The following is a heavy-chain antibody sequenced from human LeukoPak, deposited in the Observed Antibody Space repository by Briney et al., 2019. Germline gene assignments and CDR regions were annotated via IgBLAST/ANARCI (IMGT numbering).Heavy chain of an antibody. D-gene: IGHD3-16*02. CDR1: GYTFTSHG. CDR2: VSGYNGNS. J-gene: IGHJ4*02. Sequence: ASVKVSCKTSGYTFTSHGINWLRQAPGQGLEWMGWVSGYNGNSDYAQKFQGRVTMTTDRSTNTVYMELRSLRSDDTAVYYCARDRPVMITFGGVIIAAYWGQGTLVSVSS. V-gene: IGHV1-18*01. CDR3: ARDRPVMITFGGVIIAAY.